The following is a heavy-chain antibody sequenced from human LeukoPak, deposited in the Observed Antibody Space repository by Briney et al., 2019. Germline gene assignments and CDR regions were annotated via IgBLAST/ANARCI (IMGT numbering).Heavy chain of an antibody. CDR1: GCTFSSYS. CDR3: ARDPPAAAEY. V-gene: IGHV3-21*01. Sequence: GGSLRLSCAASGCTFSSYSMNWVRQASGKGLEWVSSISSSSSYIYYADSVKGRFTISRDNAKNSLYLQMNSLRAEDTAVYYCARDPPAAAEYWGQGTLVTVSS. D-gene: IGHD6-13*01. CDR2: ISSSSSYI. J-gene: IGHJ4*02.